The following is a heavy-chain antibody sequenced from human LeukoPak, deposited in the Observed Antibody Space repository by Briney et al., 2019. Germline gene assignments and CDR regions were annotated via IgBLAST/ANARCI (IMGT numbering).Heavy chain of an antibody. D-gene: IGHD3-16*01. V-gene: IGHV3-53*01. CDR3: ARDYAFDY. Sequence: GGSLRLSCAASGFIVSSNYMSWVRQAPGKGLEWVSVIYDDGTIYYADSVKGRFTISRDNSRNTVFLQMNSLRAEDTAVYYCARDYAFDYWGQGTLVTVSP. CDR1: GFIVSSNY. CDR2: IYDDGTI. J-gene: IGHJ4*02.